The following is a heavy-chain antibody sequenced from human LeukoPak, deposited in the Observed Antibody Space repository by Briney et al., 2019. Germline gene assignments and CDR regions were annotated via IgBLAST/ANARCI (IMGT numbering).Heavy chain of an antibody. V-gene: IGHV4-59*01. CDR2: VSYIGRT. CDR3: AREAIAVAGTGIDY. J-gene: IGHJ4*02. CDR1: GXSLSRFY. D-gene: IGHD6-19*01. Sequence: SETLSLTWSVSGXSLSRFYWSWIPQTPGKGLEWIAYVSYIGRTSYNPSLKSRVTISVATSKNQLSLKLSSVTAADTAEYYCAREAIAVAGTGIDYWGQGTLVTVSS.